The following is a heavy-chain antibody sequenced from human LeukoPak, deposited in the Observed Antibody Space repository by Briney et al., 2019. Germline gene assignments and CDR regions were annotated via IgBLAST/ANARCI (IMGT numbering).Heavy chain of an antibody. V-gene: IGHV4-34*01. CDR2: IYLSGST. Sequence: SETLSLTCAVSGGSFSGYYWCWIRLPPGQGLGWIWEIYLSGSTNYNPSLKSRVTISVDTSKYQFSLRLSSVTAADTAVYYCSSVYSVYWGERTHATVSS. D-gene: IGHD5/OR15-5a*01. CDR1: GGSFSGYY. J-gene: IGHJ4*02. CDR3: SSVYSVY.